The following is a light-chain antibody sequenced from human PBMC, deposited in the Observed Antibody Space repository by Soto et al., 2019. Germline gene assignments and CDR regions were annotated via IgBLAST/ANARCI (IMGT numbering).Light chain of an antibody. Sequence: DIQMTQSPSTLSVSIGDRVTISCGASQNINNWIAWYQQKPGKAPKFLIYDASTLESGVPSRFSGSGFGTEFSLTISSLQPDDFGSYYCQHMRTFGQGTKVEMK. CDR2: DAS. V-gene: IGKV1-5*01. J-gene: IGKJ1*01. CDR1: QNINNW. CDR3: QHMRT.